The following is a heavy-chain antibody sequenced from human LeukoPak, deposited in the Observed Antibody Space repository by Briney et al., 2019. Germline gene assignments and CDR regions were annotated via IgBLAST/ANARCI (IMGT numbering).Heavy chain of an antibody. CDR3: AVWNVGASSHFDY. V-gene: IGHV5-51*01. Sequence: GESLKISCKGSGYSFTNYWIAWVRQMPGKGLEWMGIIYPGDSDTRYRPSFQDQVTISADKSISTAYLQWSSLKASDTAMYYCAVWNVGASSHFDYWGQGTLVTVFS. J-gene: IGHJ4*02. CDR1: GYSFTNYW. D-gene: IGHD1-26*01. CDR2: IYPGDSDT.